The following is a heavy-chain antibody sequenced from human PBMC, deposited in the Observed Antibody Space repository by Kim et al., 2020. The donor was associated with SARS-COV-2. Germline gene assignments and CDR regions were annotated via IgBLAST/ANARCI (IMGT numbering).Heavy chain of an antibody. Sequence: ASVKVSCKVPGYSLTKLSMHWVRQVPGKGLEWMGGFGPEDGEIIYAQEFKGRVTMTEDTSSDTGYMELIGLRSEDTAVYSCATVRGLVLSAKPFDFWGPGTRLAVSS. CDR1: GYSLTKLS. D-gene: IGHD2-8*02. CDR3: ATVRGLVLSAKPFDF. J-gene: IGHJ4*02. CDR2: FGPEDGEI. V-gene: IGHV1-24*01.